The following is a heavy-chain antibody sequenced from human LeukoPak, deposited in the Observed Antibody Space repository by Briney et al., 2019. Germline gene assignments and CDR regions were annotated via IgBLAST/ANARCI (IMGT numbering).Heavy chain of an antibody. Sequence: SETLSLTCTVSGGSISSSSYYWGWIRLPPGKGLEWIGSIYYSGSTYYNTSLKSRVTISVDTSKNQFSLKLSSVTAADTAVYYCARLEGTVRGAINYYYYYMDVWGKGTTVTISS. D-gene: IGHD3-10*01. V-gene: IGHV4-39*01. CDR3: ARLEGTVRGAINYYYYYMDV. J-gene: IGHJ6*03. CDR2: IYYSGST. CDR1: GGSISSSSYY.